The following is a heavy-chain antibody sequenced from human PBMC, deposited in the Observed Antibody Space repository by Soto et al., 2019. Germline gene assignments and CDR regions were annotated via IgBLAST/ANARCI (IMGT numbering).Heavy chain of an antibody. J-gene: IGHJ6*02. CDR1: GGSISGGVDY. D-gene: IGHD2-15*01. CDR2: IYYSGST. V-gene: IGHV4-31*03. CDR3: ARDGYGSGRSCYWGYYYGIDG. Sequence: SDTPSLTRTVSGGSISGGVDYGRWIPTRPVKGLEWIGYIYYSGSTYYNPSLKSRVTISVDTSKNQFSLKLSSVTAADTAVYYCARDGYGSGRSCYWGYYYGIDGWGQGTTAPGSS.